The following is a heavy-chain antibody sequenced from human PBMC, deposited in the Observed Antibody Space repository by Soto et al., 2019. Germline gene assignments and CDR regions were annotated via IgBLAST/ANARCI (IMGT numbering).Heavy chain of an antibody. J-gene: IGHJ4*02. D-gene: IGHD3-22*01. CDR3: TRGYDFYDSSGDTGFDY. CDR1: GGSIRRNY. Sequence: SETLSRTCTVSGGSIRRNYWNWILQPPGKGLEWIGYIHSSGSTNCNPSLKCRFTMSIHTSKNQFSLNLNSGTAADTAVYYWTRGYDFYDSSGDTGFDYWGQGSLVTVSA. CDR2: IHSSGST. V-gene: IGHV4-59*13.